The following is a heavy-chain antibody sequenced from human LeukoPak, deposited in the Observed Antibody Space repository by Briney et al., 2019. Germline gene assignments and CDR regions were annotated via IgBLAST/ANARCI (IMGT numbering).Heavy chain of an antibody. CDR3: AKGDPYGSGSYPVDY. Sequence: GGSLRLSCAASGSTFSSYDMHWVRQAPGKGLEWVAVISYDGSNKYYADSVKGRFTISRDNSKNTLYLQMNSLRPEDTAVYYCAKGDPYGSGSYPVDYWGQGTLVTVSS. J-gene: IGHJ4*02. V-gene: IGHV3-30*18. CDR1: GSTFSSYD. D-gene: IGHD3-10*01. CDR2: ISYDGSNK.